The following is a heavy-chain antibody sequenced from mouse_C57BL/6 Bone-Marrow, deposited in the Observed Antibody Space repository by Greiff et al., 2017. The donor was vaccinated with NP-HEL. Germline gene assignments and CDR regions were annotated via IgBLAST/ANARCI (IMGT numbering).Heavy chain of an antibody. CDR2: IWSGGGT. V-gene: IGHV2-2*01. CDR3: ARTWYFDY. CDR1: GFSLTSYG. J-gene: IGHJ2*01. Sequence: VQLQQSGPGLVQPSQSLSITCTVSGFSLTSYGVHWVRQSPGKGLEWLGVIWSGGGTDYNAAFISRLSISKDNSKSQVFFKMNSLQADDTAIYYCARTWYFDYWGQGTTLTVSS.